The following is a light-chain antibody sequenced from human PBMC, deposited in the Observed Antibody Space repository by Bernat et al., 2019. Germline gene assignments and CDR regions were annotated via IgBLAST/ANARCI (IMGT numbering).Light chain of an antibody. Sequence: SALTQPASVSGSPGQSITISCTGTSSDLGAYNYVSWYQQHPGKAPKLMIYDVTYRPSGVSNRFSGSKSGNTASLIISGLQAEDEADYYCNSYTTTGTLVFGGGTKLTVL. J-gene: IGLJ2*01. V-gene: IGLV2-14*03. CDR1: SSDLGAYNY. CDR3: NSYTTTGTLV. CDR2: DVT.